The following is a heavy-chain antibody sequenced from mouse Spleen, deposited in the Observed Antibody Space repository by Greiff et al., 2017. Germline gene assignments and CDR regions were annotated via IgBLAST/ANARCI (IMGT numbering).Heavy chain of an antibody. Sequence: QVQLQQSGPELVKPGASVKISCKASGYAFSSSWMNWVKQRPGKGLEWIGRIYPGDGDTNYNGKFKGKATLTADKSSSTAYMQLSSLTSEDSAVYFCARGELFFDYWGHGTTLPVSS. CDR2: IYPGDGDT. CDR3: ARGELFFDY. J-gene: IGHJ2*01. CDR1: GYAFSSSW. V-gene: IGHV1-82*01.